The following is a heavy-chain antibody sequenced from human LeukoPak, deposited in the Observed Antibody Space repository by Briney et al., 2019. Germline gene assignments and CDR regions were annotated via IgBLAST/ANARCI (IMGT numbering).Heavy chain of an antibody. D-gene: IGHD6-19*01. J-gene: IGHJ6*02. Sequence: ASVKVSCKASGYTFTSYYMHWVRQAPGQGLEWMGIINPSGGSTSYAQKFQGRVTMTRDTSTSTVYMELRSLRSDDTAVYYCARDLGIAVAGTSVWYYYYYGMDVWGQGTTVTVSS. CDR1: GYTFTSYY. CDR2: INPSGGST. CDR3: ARDLGIAVAGTSVWYYYYYGMDV. V-gene: IGHV1-46*01.